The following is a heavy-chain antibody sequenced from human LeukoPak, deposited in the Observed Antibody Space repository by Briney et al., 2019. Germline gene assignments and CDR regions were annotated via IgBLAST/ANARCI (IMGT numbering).Heavy chain of an antibody. J-gene: IGHJ4*02. CDR1: GGSISSSSYY. CDR2: ISSSGSTI. D-gene: IGHD2/OR15-2a*01. CDR3: ATVLILWPNTYDY. Sequence: LSLTCTVSGGSISSSSYYWGWIRQAPGKGLEWVSYISSSGSTIYYADSVRGRFTISRDNAKNSLSLQMNSLRAEGTAVYYCATVLILWPNTYDYWGQGTLVTVSS. V-gene: IGHV3-11*04.